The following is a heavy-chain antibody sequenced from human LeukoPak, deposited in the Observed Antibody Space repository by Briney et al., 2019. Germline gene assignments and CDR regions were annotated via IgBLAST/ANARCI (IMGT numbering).Heavy chain of an antibody. J-gene: IGHJ5*02. Sequence: PGGSLRLSCAASGFTFSSSAMSWVRQAPGKGLEWVSAISNNGGYTYYADSVQGRFTISRDNSKSTLCLQMNSLRAEDTAVYYCAKESFGFRTWGQGTLVTVSS. V-gene: IGHV3-23*01. CDR1: GFTFSSSA. CDR3: AKESFGFRT. CDR2: ISNNGGYT. D-gene: IGHD1-26*01.